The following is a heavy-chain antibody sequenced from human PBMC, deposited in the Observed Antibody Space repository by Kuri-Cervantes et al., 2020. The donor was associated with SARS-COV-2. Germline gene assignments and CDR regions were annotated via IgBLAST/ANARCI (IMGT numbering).Heavy chain of an antibody. CDR2: ISWNSGSI. Sequence: GGSLRLSCAASGFTFNDYAMHWVRQAPGKGLEWVSGISWNSGSIGYADSVKGRFTISRDFSKNTLYLQMTNLTTEDTAVYYCVRAYSTGWLVGSYYFDSWGQGTLVTVSS. CDR3: VRAYSTGWLVGSYYFDS. CDR1: GFTFNDYA. D-gene: IGHD6-19*01. J-gene: IGHJ4*02. V-gene: IGHV3-9*01.